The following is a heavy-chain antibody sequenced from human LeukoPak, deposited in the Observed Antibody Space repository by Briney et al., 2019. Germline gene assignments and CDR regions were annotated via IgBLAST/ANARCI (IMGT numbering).Heavy chain of an antibody. CDR2: IRGSGGDS. Sequence: GGSLRLSCAASGLTFSDYDMSWIRQAPGKGLEWVAYIRGSGGDSYHTDSVKGRFTISRDNAKTSVYLQMNSLRAEDTAVYYCARASSSGYYYRDAFDIWGQGTMVTVSP. V-gene: IGHV3-11*01. CDR3: ARASSSGYYYRDAFDI. J-gene: IGHJ3*02. D-gene: IGHD3-22*01. CDR1: GLTFSDYD.